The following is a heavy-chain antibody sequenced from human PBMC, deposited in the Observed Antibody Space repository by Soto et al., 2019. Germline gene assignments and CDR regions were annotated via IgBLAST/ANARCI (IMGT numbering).Heavy chain of an antibody. Sequence: TSETLSLTCAVYGGSFSGYYWSWIRQPPGKGLEWIGYMYNTGSTVYNPSFKSRVTISVDTSKNQFSLKLNSVTAADTAVYYCARDLWGYCGTDCYPLDVWAQGTTVTVSS. J-gene: IGHJ6*02. CDR1: GGSFSGYY. CDR2: MYNTGST. D-gene: IGHD2-21*02. V-gene: IGHV4-59*01. CDR3: ARDLWGYCGTDCYPLDV.